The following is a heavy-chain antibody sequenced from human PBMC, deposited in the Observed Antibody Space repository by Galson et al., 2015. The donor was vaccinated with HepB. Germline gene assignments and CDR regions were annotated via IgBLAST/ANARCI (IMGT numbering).Heavy chain of an antibody. D-gene: IGHD5-12*01. J-gene: IGHJ5*02. Sequence: SLRLSCAASGFTFSSYTMHWVRQAPGKGLECVSSINDDESNTNYADSVKGRFTISRDNSKNTLYLQMGSLRPEDTAMYYCVKDSLVVATTHNWPDPWGQGTLVIVSS. CDR1: GFTFSSYT. V-gene: IGHV3-64D*08. CDR3: VKDSLVVATTHNWPDP. CDR2: INDDESNT.